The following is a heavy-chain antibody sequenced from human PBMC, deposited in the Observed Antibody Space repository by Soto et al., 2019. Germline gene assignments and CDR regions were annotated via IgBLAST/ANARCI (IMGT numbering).Heavy chain of an antibody. J-gene: IGHJ4*02. CDR2: MSPNGNNQ. CDR3: ATGANFYYDTSRY. CDR1: GFTFSIYA. Sequence: GSLRLSCAAPGFTFSIYALHWVRQAPGKGLEWVAVMSPNGNNQYYADSVKGRFTISRDTSKSTLYLQMASLRPDDTAVYYCATGANFYYDTSRYWGQRTLVTVSS. D-gene: IGHD3-22*01. V-gene: IGHV3-30-3*01.